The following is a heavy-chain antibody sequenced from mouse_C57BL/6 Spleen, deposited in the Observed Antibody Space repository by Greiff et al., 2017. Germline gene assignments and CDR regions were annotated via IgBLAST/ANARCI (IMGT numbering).Heavy chain of an antibody. V-gene: IGHV1-69*01. J-gene: IGHJ1*03. CDR2: IDPSDSYT. CDR1: GYTFTSYW. D-gene: IGHD1-1*01. CDR3: ARGSHYYGSSYEYFDV. Sequence: QVHVQQPGAELVMPGASVKLSCKASGYTFTSYWMHWVKQRPGQGLEWIGEIDPSDSYTNYNQKFKGKSTLTVDKSSSTAYMPLSSLTSEDSAVYYWARGSHYYGSSYEYFDVWGTGTTVTVSA.